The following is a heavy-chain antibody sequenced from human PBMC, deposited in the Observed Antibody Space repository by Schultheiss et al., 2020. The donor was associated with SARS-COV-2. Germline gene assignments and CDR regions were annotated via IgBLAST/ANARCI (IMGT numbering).Heavy chain of an antibody. J-gene: IGHJ6*02. CDR1: GGSFSGYY. CDR3: ARDRGIGGMDV. CDR2: IYHTGTT. V-gene: IGHV4-34*01. D-gene: IGHD3-10*01. Sequence: SQTLSLTCAVYGGSFSGYYWSWIRQPPGKGLEWIGYIYHTGTTYYNPSLMSRVTISVDTSKNQFSLKLSSVTAADTAVYYCARDRGIGGMDVWGQGTTVTVSS.